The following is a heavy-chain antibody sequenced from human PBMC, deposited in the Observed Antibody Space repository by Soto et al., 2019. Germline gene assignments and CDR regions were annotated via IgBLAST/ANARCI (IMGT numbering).Heavy chain of an antibody. CDR1: GFTFSTYA. Sequence: EVQLLESGGGLVQPGGSLRLSCAASGFTFSTYAMSWVRQAPGKGLEWVSAVSGSGGTTHYADSVKGRFTISRDNSKNTLYLQMNCRSAADTAIYCCARWEDCSGGTCYGGSGGQGSLVAVAS. CDR2: VSGSGGTT. V-gene: IGHV3-23*01. D-gene: IGHD2-15*01. CDR3: ARWEDCSGGTCYGGS. J-gene: IGHJ1*01.